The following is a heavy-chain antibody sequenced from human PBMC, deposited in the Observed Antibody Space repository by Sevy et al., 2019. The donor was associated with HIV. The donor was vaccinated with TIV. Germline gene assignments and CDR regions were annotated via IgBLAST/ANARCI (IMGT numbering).Heavy chain of an antibody. J-gene: IGHJ4*02. CDR3: ATTKDYYDSSGSPFDY. CDR2: FDPEDDER. CDR1: GKTLTQLA. D-gene: IGHD3-22*01. V-gene: IGHV1-24*01. Sequence: ASVKVSCKVSGKTLTQLAMHWVRQAPGKGLEWMGTFDPEDDERIYAQKFQGRVTMTEDRSTDTAYMELRILRSDDTAVYYRATTKDYYDSSGSPFDYWGQGTLVTLS.